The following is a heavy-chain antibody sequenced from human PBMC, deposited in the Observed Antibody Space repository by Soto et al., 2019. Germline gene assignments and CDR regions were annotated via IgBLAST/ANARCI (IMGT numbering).Heavy chain of an antibody. J-gene: IGHJ6*02. Sequence: QVQLQESGPGLVKPSQTLSLTCTVSGGSISSGGYCWSWIRQHPGKGLEWIGYIYYSGSTYYNPSFKSRVTISVDTSKNQFSLKLSSVTAADTAVYYCARDRWFGELLYGMDVWGQGTTVTVSS. CDR1: GGSISSGGYC. CDR3: ARDRWFGELLYGMDV. CDR2: IYYSGST. D-gene: IGHD3-10*01. V-gene: IGHV4-31*03.